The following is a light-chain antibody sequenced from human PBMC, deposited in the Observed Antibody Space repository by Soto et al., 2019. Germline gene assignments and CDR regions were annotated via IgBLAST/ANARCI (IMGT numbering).Light chain of an antibody. J-gene: IGKJ1*01. Sequence: EIVMTQSPATLSVSPGERATLSCRASQSLRSNIAWYQQKPGQAPRLLIYGASTRATGIPARFSGSGSGTEFTLTISSLQSEDFSVYYCQQYNNWPPWTFGQGTKV. CDR2: GAS. V-gene: IGKV3-15*01. CDR1: QSLRSN. CDR3: QQYNNWPPWT.